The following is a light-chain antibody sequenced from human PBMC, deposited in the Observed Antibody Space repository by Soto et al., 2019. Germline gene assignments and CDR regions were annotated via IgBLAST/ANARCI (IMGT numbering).Light chain of an antibody. CDR2: SAS. V-gene: IGKV3-20*01. J-gene: IGKJ5*01. Sequence: EIVLTQSPGTLSLSPGERAILSCRASQSVRGNYLAWYQHKPGQAPRLLMYSASSRAVGIPDRCSGSGSGTEFTLAISRLEPEDFAVFYCHQYGDSPLTFGQGKLLEIK. CDR3: HQYGDSPLT. CDR1: QSVRGNY.